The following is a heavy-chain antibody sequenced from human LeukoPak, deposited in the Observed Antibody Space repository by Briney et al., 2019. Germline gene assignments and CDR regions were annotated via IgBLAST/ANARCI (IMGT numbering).Heavy chain of an antibody. J-gene: IGHJ4*02. D-gene: IGHD2-15*01. CDR2: IKSKTDGGTT. Sequence: NPGGSLRLSCAASGFTFSNAWMSWVRQAPGKGLEWVGRIKSKTDGGTTDYAAPVKGRFTTSRDDSKNTLYLQMNSLKTEDTAVYYCTTVSVVVITATRGGYWGQGTLVTVSS. CDR1: GFTFSNAW. CDR3: TTVSVVVITATRGGY. V-gene: IGHV3-15*01.